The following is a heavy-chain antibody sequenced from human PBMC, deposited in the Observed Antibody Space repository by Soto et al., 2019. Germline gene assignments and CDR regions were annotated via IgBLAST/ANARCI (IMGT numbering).Heavy chain of an antibody. J-gene: IGHJ4*02. CDR2: ISAYNDNT. D-gene: IGHD3-22*01. CDR3: ARDEGPYYYDSTGYIDY. CDR1: DYTFSSYG. V-gene: IGHV1-18*01. Sequence: ASVKVSCKASDYTFSSYGINWVQQAPGQGLEWMGWISAYNDNTNFAQKLQGRVTMTTDTSTNTAYMELRSLRSDDSAVYYCARDEGPYYYDSTGYIDYWGQGXLVTVYS.